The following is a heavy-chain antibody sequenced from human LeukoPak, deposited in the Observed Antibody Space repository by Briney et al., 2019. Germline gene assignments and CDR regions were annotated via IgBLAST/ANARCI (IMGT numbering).Heavy chain of an antibody. CDR1: GFTFSSYG. Sequence: PGRSLRLSCAASGFTFSSYGFHWVRQAPGKGLEWVAVIWSDGSYKYYADSVKGRFTISRDDSKNTLYLQMNSLRVEDTAVYYCARDFSLQLFDYWGQGTLVTVSS. V-gene: IGHV3-33*01. CDR3: ARDFSLQLFDY. D-gene: IGHD5-24*01. CDR2: IWSDGSYK. J-gene: IGHJ4*02.